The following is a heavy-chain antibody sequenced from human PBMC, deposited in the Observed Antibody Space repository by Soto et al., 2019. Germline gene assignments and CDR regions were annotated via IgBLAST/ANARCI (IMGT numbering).Heavy chain of an antibody. D-gene: IGHD5-12*01. V-gene: IGHV4-34*01. CDR1: Y. Sequence: YWSGIRQLPGKGLEWIGEINHSGSTNYNPSLKSRVTISVDTYKNQFSLNLDSGTAADTAVYLCARDVAHLDYWGHATLI. J-gene: IGHJ4*03. CDR3: ARDVAHLDY. CDR2: INHSGST.